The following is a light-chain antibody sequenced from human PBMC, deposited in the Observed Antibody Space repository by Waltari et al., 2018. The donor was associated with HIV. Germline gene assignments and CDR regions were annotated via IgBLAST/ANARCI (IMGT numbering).Light chain of an antibody. Sequence: QSALTQSPSASGSPGQSFNISCSGANSDISDYNYVSWYQQHSDRPPKLIIFEVTKRPSGVPDRFSGSKSGNTASLFVSGLQPEDEATYFCSSFAGTHKLFGGGTKLTVL. CDR2: EVT. CDR3: SSFAGTHKL. J-gene: IGLJ2*01. CDR1: NSDISDYNY. V-gene: IGLV2-8*01.